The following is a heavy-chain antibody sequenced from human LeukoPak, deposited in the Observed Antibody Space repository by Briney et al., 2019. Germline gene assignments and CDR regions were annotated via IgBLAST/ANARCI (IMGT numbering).Heavy chain of an antibody. CDR1: GGSFSGYY. Sequence: TSETLSLTCAVYGGSFSGYYWSWIRRPPGKGLEWIGESNHSGSTNYNPSLKSRVTISVDTSKNQFSLKLSSVTAADTAVYYCARGRIAVAVWDYWGQGTLVTVSS. CDR2: SNHSGST. J-gene: IGHJ4*02. CDR3: ARGRIAVAVWDY. D-gene: IGHD6-19*01. V-gene: IGHV4-34*01.